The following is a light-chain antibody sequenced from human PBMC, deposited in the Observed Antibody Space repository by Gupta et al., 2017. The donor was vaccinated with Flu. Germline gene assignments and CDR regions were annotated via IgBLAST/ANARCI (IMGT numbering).Light chain of an antibody. Sequence: DIQMTQSPSSLSASVGDRVTITCRASQSISSYLNWYQQKPGKAPKLLIYAASRVKSGVPSRFSGSGSGTDFTLTISRRQPEDFATYYCQQRYSTLWTFGQGTKVEIK. V-gene: IGKV1-39*01. CDR2: AAS. CDR1: QSISSY. J-gene: IGKJ1*01. CDR3: QQRYSTLWT.